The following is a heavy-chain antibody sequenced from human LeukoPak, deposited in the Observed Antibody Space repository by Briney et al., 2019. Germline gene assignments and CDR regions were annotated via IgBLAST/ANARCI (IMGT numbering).Heavy chain of an antibody. CDR3: ARGDHIAVAGMGDY. CDR2: ISSSGSTI. D-gene: IGHD6-19*01. V-gene: IGHV3-48*03. CDR1: GFTFSGYE. J-gene: IGHJ4*02. Sequence: GGSLRLSCAASGFTFSGYEMNWVRQAPGKGLEWVSYISSSGSTIYYADSVKGRFTISRDNAKNSLYLQMNSLRAEDTAVYYCARGDHIAVAGMGDYWGQGTLVTVSS.